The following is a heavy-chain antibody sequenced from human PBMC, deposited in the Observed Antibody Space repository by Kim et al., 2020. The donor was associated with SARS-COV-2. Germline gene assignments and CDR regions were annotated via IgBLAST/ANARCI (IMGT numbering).Heavy chain of an antibody. CDR3: ARYDSSGRRFYFDY. D-gene: IGHD3-22*01. J-gene: IGHJ4*02. V-gene: IGHV4-59*01. Sequence: NPSLKSRVTISVDTSNNQFSLKLSSVTAADTAVYYCARYDSSGRRFYFDYWGQGTLVTVSS.